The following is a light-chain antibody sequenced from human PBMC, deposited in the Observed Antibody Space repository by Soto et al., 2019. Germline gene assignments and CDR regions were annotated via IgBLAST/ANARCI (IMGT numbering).Light chain of an antibody. J-gene: IGKJ2*01. Sequence: EIVMTQSPANLSVSPGERATLSCRASQSVSSNLAWYQQKPGQGPRLLIYGASTRATGIPARFSGSGSGTEFTLLISSLQSEEFAVYYFHQYNKWPPYPFGQGTKLEIK. CDR1: QSVSSN. V-gene: IGKV3-15*01. CDR3: HQYNKWPPYP. CDR2: GAS.